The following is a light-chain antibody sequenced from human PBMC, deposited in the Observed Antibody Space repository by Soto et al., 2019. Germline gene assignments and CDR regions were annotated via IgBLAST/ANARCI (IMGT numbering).Light chain of an antibody. CDR3: QQYNNWPLYT. J-gene: IGKJ2*01. CDR2: GAS. V-gene: IGKV3-15*01. CDR1: QSVSSN. Sequence: EIVMTQSPATLSVSPGERATLSCRASQSVSSNLARYQQKPGQAPRLLIYGASTRATGIPARFSGSGSGTEFNLTISSLQSEDFAVYYCQQYNNWPLYTFGQGTKLEIK.